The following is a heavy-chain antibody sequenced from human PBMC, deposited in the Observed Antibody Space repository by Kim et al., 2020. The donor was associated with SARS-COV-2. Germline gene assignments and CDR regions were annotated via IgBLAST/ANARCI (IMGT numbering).Heavy chain of an antibody. D-gene: IGHD2-8*02. CDR2: T. V-gene: IGHV4-39*01. J-gene: IGHJ1*01. Sequence: TYYHPSLKSRVTISVDTSKNQFSLKLSSVTAADTAVYYCARRAGGTMRMEWGQG. CDR3: ARRAGGTMRME.